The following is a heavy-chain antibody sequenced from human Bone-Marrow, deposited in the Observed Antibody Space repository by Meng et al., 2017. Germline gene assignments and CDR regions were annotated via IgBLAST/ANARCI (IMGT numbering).Heavy chain of an antibody. D-gene: IGHD2-2*01. V-gene: IGHV1-69*05. CDR2: INGVFGTT. CDR1: GGIFSNSV. CDR3: ARKAGNCISITYYSLDY. J-gene: IGHJ4*02. Sequence: SVKVSCKAPGGIFSNSVVGWVRQAPGQGLEWMGGINGVFGTTNYAQKFQGRVTITTDESTSTVYVELARLTSEDTAVYFCARKAGNCISITYYSLDYWGQGTLVTVSS.